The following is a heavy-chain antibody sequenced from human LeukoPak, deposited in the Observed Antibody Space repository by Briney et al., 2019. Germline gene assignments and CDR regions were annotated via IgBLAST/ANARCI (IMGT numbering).Heavy chain of an antibody. CDR2: ISSGSNI. V-gene: IGHV3-48*01. Sequence: PGGSLSLSCAASGFTFSSYTMNWVRQAPGKGLEWVSYISSGSNIYYAASVKGRFTISRDNAKNSLYLQMNSLRAEDTAVYYCARVRSPRYFDYWGQGTLVTVSS. CDR1: GFTFSSYT. J-gene: IGHJ4*02. CDR3: ARVRSPRYFDY.